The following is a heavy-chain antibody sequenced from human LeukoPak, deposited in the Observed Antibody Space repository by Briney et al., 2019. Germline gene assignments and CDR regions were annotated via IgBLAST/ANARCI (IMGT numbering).Heavy chain of an antibody. J-gene: IGHJ3*02. V-gene: IGHV1-69*13. D-gene: IGHD3-22*01. CDR3: ARGGYDSSGLHAFDI. CDR2: IIPIFGTA. CDR1: GGTFSSYA. Sequence: ASVKVSCKASGGTFSSYAISWVRQAPGQGLEWIGGIIPIFGTANYAQKFQGRVTITADESTSTAYMELSSLRSEDTAVYYCARGGYDSSGLHAFDIWGQGTMVTVSS.